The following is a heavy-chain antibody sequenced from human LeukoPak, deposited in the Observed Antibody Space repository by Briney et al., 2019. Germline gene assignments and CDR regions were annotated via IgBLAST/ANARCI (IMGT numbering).Heavy chain of an antibody. V-gene: IGHV4-59*01. Sequence: SETLSLTCTVSGGSISSYYWSWIRHPPGKGLEWIGYTYYSGSTNYNPSLKSRVTISVDTSKNQFSLKLSSVTAADTAVYYCARFSRSGFGYSYGYPTTFDYWGQGTLVTVSS. CDR3: ARFSRSGFGYSYGYPTTFDY. D-gene: IGHD5-18*01. CDR2: TYYSGST. CDR1: GGSISSYY. J-gene: IGHJ4*02.